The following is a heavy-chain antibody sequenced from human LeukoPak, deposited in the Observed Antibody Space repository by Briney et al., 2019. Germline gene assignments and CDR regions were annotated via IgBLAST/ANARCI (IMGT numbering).Heavy chain of an antibody. D-gene: IGHD2-15*01. CDR1: GFSFSTYA. Sequence: PGGSLRLSCSASGFSFSTYAMHWVRQAPGKGLEWVSSISSSSSYIYYADSVKGRFTISRDNAKNSLYLQMNSLRAEDTAVYYCAREDKENWYFDYWGQGTLVTVSS. J-gene: IGHJ4*02. CDR2: ISSSSSYI. V-gene: IGHV3-21*01. CDR3: AREDKENWYFDY.